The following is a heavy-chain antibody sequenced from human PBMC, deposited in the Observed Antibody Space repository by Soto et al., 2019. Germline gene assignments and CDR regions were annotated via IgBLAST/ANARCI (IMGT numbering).Heavy chain of an antibody. CDR1: GGSMSSSSYY. CDR3: ARGRSNDFRSSPPPKFDP. CDR2: MYFSGFYSGST. D-gene: IGHD2-21*02. V-gene: IGHV4-39*01. J-gene: IGHJ5*02. Sequence: SETLSLTCTVSGGSMSSSSYYWGWIRQPPGKGLEWIANMYFSGFYSGSTSYNPSLKSRVTISVDTSKNQFSLQVSSVTAADTAVYYCARGRSNDFRSSPPPKFDPWGQGTLVTVSS.